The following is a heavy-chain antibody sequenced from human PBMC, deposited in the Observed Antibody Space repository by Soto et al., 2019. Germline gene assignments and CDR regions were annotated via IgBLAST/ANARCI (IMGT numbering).Heavy chain of an antibody. CDR2: IIPIFGTA. Sequence: QVQLVQSGAEVKKPGSSVKVSCKASGGTFSSYATSWVRQAPGQGLEWMGGIIPIFGTANYAQKFQGRVTITADKSTSTAYMELSSLRSEDTAVYYCATRRNFGYYYGSGSYPNWFDPWGQGTLVTVSS. V-gene: IGHV1-69*06. CDR3: ATRRNFGYYYGSGSYPNWFDP. J-gene: IGHJ5*02. D-gene: IGHD3-10*01. CDR1: GGTFSSYA.